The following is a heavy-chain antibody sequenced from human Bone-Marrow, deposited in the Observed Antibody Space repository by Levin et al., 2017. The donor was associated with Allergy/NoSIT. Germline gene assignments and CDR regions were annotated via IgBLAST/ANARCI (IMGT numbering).Heavy chain of an antibody. Sequence: GSLRLSCTVSGGSISSSTWWSWVRQPPGKGLEWIGEIYHGGRTNYNPSLRSRVTMSVDKSKNQFSLNLNSVTAADTAVYYCARDPLDYGTNSGNYWGQGTPVTVSS. CDR1: GGSISSSTW. CDR3: ARDPLDYGTNSGNY. J-gene: IGHJ4*02. V-gene: IGHV4-4*02. D-gene: IGHD4-17*01. CDR2: IYHGGRT.